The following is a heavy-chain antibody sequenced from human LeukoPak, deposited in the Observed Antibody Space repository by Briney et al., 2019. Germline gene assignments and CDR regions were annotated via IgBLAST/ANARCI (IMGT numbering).Heavy chain of an antibody. CDR1: GGSISSSSYY. Sequence: SETLSLTCTVSGGSISSSSYYWGWIRQPPGKGLEWIGSIYYSGSTYYNPSLKSRVTISVDTSKNQFSLELSSVTAADTAVYYCASSGGGYDFWSGYYNNWFDPWGQGTLVTVSS. CDR2: IYYSGST. V-gene: IGHV4-39*01. D-gene: IGHD3-3*01. J-gene: IGHJ5*02. CDR3: ASSGGGYDFWSGYYNNWFDP.